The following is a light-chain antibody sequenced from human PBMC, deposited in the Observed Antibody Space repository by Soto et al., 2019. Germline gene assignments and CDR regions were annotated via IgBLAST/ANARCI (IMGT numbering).Light chain of an antibody. V-gene: IGKV1-5*03. Sequence: DIQMTQSPSTLSASVGDRVTITCRASQSVSRWLVWYQQKPGKAPNLLIYKASSLESGVPSRFSGSGSGTEFTLTISSLQPDDFATYYCQHYDSTPLTFGRGTKVEIK. CDR2: KAS. CDR3: QHYDSTPLT. J-gene: IGKJ1*01. CDR1: QSVSRW.